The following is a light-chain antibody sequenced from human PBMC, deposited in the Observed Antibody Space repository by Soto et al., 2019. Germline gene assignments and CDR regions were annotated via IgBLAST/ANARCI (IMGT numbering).Light chain of an antibody. CDR2: DVN. CDR3: SSYAGSIYV. Sequence: QSVLTQPPSASGSPGQSVTISCTGTSSDVGRYNHVSWYQQHPGKAPKLIIFDVNKRPSGVPDRFSGSKSGNTASLTVSRLQAEDEADYYCSSYAGSIYVFGTGTKLTVL. J-gene: IGLJ1*01. CDR1: SSDVGRYNH. V-gene: IGLV2-8*01.